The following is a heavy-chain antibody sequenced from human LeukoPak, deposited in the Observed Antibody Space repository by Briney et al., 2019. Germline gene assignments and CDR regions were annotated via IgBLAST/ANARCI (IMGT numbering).Heavy chain of an antibody. CDR2: ISYDGSNK. CDR3: AKDPLGGSWYSSSWCAYYYYGMDV. D-gene: IGHD6-13*01. J-gene: IGHJ6*02. Sequence: PGRSLRLSCAASGFTFSSYGMHWVRQAPGKGLEWVAVISYDGSNKYYADSVKGRFTISRDNSKNTLYLQMNSLRAEDTAVYYCAKDPLGGSWYSSSWCAYYYYGMDVWGQGTTVTVSS. V-gene: IGHV3-30*18. CDR1: GFTFSSYG.